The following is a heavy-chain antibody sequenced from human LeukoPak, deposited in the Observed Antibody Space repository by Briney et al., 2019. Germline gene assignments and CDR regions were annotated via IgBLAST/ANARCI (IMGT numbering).Heavy chain of an antibody. J-gene: IGHJ3*01. CDR1: GGTFSSCD. CDR3: ARARGSFPDAFDF. Sequence: SVKVSCKVSGGTFSSCDINWVRQAPGQGLEWMGGILPILGTAKYTQKFQGRVTITADESTSSVYMDLSSLMSGDTAVYYCARARGSFPDAFDFWGQGTMVIVSS. CDR2: ILPILGTA. V-gene: IGHV1-69*13. D-gene: IGHD1-26*01.